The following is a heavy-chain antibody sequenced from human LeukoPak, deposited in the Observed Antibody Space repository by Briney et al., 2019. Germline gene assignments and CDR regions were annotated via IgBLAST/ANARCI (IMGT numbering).Heavy chain of an antibody. J-gene: IGHJ4*02. V-gene: IGHV3-53*01. Sequence: GGSLRLSCAASGFTVSSNYMSWVRQAPGKGLEWVSVIYSGGSTYYADSVKGRFTISRDNAKNSLYLQMHSLRAEDTAVYYCARDREIQGDDYWGQGTLVTVSS. CDR3: ARDREIQGDDY. CDR2: IYSGGST. CDR1: GFTVSSNY. D-gene: IGHD3-16*01.